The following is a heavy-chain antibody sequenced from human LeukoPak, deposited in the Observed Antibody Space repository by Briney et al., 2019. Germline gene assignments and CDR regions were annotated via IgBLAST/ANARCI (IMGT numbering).Heavy chain of an antibody. CDR2: ISWNSGAI. D-gene: IGHD2-2*02. CDR1: GFTFDDYA. CDR3: AKGLSKSSSAGYYTD. V-gene: IGHV3-9*01. Sequence: PGGSLRLSCAASGFTFDDYAMHWVRQAPGKGLEWVSGISWNSGAIGYADSVKGRFTISRDNAKNSLYLQMNSLRAEDTALYYCAKGLSKSSSAGYYTDWGQGTLVTVSS. J-gene: IGHJ4*02.